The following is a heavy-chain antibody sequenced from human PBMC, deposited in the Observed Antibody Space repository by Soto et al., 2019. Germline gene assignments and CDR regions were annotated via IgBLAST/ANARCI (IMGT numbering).Heavy chain of an antibody. V-gene: IGHV1-69*01. Sequence: QVQLVQSGAEVKKPGSSVKVSCKASGGTFSSYAISWVRQAPGQGLEWMGGIIPIFGTANYAQKFQGRVTITADESTSTAYMEMSSLRSEDTAVYYCARARIVGAHYLPPGAFDIWGQGTMVTVSS. D-gene: IGHD1-26*01. CDR3: ARARIVGAHYLPPGAFDI. CDR2: IIPIFGTA. J-gene: IGHJ3*02. CDR1: GGTFSSYA.